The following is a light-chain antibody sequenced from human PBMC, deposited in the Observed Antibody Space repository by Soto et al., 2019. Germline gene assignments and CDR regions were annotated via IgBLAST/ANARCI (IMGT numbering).Light chain of an antibody. CDR1: STDVGAYNY. J-gene: IGLJ3*02. Sequence: QSVLTQPRSVSGSPGQSVTISCTGTSTDVGAYNYVSWYQQHPGKAPKLIIYDVNKRPSGVPDRFTGSKSGNTASLTISGLQGDDETDYYCCSYAGSYTSWVFGGGTKLTVL. CDR2: DVN. CDR3: CSYAGSYTSWV. V-gene: IGLV2-11*01.